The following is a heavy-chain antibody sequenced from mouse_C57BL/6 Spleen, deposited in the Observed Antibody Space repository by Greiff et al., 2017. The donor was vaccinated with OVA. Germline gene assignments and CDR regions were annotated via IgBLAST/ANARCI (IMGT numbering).Heavy chain of an antibody. D-gene: IGHD2-3*01. CDR2: INPSNGGT. V-gene: IGHV1-53*01. Sequence: QVQLQQSGTELVKPGASVKLSCKASGYTFTSYWMHWVKQRPGQGLEWIGNINPSNGGTNYNEKFKSKATLTVDKSSSTAYMQLSSLTSEDSAVYYCARENGDGYWFAYWGQGTLVTVSA. CDR3: ARENGDGYWFAY. CDR1: GYTFTSYW. J-gene: IGHJ3*01.